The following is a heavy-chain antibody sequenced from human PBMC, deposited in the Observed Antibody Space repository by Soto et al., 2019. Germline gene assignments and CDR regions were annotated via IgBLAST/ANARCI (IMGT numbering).Heavy chain of an antibody. Sequence: GASVKVSCKAPADTFTSYYIHWVRQAPGHGLEWMGIINPNGGSTRXXXXXXXXXXXTXXTXTTTAYMELSSLTFEDTAVYYCARDNSKKVLGVTFWWFDPWGQGTLVTVSS. D-gene: IGHD4-4*01. V-gene: IGHV1-46*01. CDR2: INPNGGST. CDR1: ADTFTSYY. CDR3: ARDNSKKVLGVTFWWFDP. J-gene: IGHJ5*02.